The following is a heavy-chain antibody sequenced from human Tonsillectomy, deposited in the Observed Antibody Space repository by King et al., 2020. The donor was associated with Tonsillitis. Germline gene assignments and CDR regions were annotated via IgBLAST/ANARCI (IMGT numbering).Heavy chain of an antibody. Sequence: VQLVESGGGVVQPGRSLRLSCAASGFTFSNFGMHWLRQAPGKGLEWVALIAYDARYENYADSVKGRFAISRDNSKNTLHLEMHSLRVEDTAVYYCAKDVIGLSDWYFDLWGRGTLVTVSS. CDR2: IAYDARYE. V-gene: IGHV3-30*18. D-gene: IGHD3-10*01. CDR3: AKDVIGLSDWYFDL. J-gene: IGHJ2*01. CDR1: GFTFSNFG.